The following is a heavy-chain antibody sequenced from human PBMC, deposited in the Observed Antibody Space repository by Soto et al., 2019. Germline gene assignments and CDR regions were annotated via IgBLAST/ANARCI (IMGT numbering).Heavy chain of an antibody. CDR2: IIPIFGTA. Sequence: ASVKLSCKASGGTFSSYAISLVRQAPRQGLEWMGGIIPIFGTANYAQKFQGRVTITADESTSTAYMELSSLRSEDTAVYYCARDVDTAMVGDYYYYGMDVWGQGTTVTVSS. D-gene: IGHD5-18*01. J-gene: IGHJ6*02. CDR3: ARDVDTAMVGDYYYYGMDV. V-gene: IGHV1-69*13. CDR1: GGTFSSYA.